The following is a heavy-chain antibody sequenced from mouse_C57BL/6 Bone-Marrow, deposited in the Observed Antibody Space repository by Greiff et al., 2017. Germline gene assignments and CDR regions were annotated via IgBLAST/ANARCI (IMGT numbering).Heavy chain of an antibody. CDR3: ARWDREAMDY. D-gene: IGHD4-1*01. Sequence: VQLQQPGAELVRPGTSVKLSCKASGYTFTSYWMHLVKQRPGQGLEWIGVIDPSDSYTNYNQKFKGKATLTVDTSSSTAYMQLSSLTSEDSAVYECARWDREAMDYWGQGTSVTVSS. J-gene: IGHJ4*01. CDR1: GYTFTSYW. CDR2: IDPSDSYT. V-gene: IGHV1-59*01.